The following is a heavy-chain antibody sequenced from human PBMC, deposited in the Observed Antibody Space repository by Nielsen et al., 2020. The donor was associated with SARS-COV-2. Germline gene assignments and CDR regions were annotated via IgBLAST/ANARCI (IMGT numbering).Heavy chain of an antibody. CDR2: IYYSGST. CDR1: GGSISSSSYY. CDR3: ADGDYGTWYFDL. V-gene: IGHV4-39*01. Sequence: GSLRLSCTVSGGSISSSSYYWGWIRQPPGKGLEWIGSIYYSGSTYYNPSLKSRVTISVDTSKNQFSLKLSSVTAADTAVYYCADGDYGTWYFDLWGRGTLVTVSS. D-gene: IGHD4-17*01. J-gene: IGHJ2*01.